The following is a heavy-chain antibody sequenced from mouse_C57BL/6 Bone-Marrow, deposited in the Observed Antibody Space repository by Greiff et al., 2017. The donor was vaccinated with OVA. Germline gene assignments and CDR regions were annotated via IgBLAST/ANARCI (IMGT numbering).Heavy chain of an antibody. D-gene: IGHD1-1*01. CDR3: ERRYYGSSGDY. J-gene: IGHJ2*01. CDR2: ISSGSSTI. CDR1: GFTFSDYG. Sequence: EVQLQESGGGLVKPGGSLKLSCAASGFTFSDYGMHWVRQAPEKGLEWVAYISSGSSTIYYADTVKGRFTISRDNAKNTLFLQMTSRRSEDTAMYYCERRYYGSSGDYWGQGTTLTVSS. V-gene: IGHV5-17*01.